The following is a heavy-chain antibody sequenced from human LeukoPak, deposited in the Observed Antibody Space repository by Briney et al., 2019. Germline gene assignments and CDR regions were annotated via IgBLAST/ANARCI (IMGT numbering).Heavy chain of an antibody. D-gene: IGHD2-2*01. CDR3: ARVKGNSSVNGFDI. Sequence: SETLSLTCTVSGGSITSYYWSWIRQPAGKGLEWIGRIYTSGSTNYNPSLKSRVTMSVDTSKNQFSLKLSSVTAADTAVYYCARVKGNSSVNGFDIWGQGTMVTVSS. CDR1: GGSITSYY. CDR2: IYTSGST. V-gene: IGHV4-4*07. J-gene: IGHJ3*02.